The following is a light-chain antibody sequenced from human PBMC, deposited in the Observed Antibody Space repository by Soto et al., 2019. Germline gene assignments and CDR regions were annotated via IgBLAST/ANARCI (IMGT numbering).Light chain of an antibody. Sequence: QSVLTQPPSASGTPGQRVSISCSGTNSNIGGNYVYWYQHVPGKAPKLLISLNNQRPSGVPDRFSGSKSGTSASLAISGFRSEDEAHYYCAAWDDSLSGPVFGGGTKLTVL. J-gene: IGLJ2*01. CDR1: NSNIGGNY. CDR2: LNN. V-gene: IGLV1-47*02. CDR3: AAWDDSLSGPV.